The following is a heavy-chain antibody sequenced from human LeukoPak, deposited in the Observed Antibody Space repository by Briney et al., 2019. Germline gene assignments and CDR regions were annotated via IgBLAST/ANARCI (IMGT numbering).Heavy chain of an antibody. CDR3: ARGLDRSKTGY. D-gene: IGHD3-22*01. J-gene: IGHJ4*02. Sequence: SETLSLTCSVYSESFWGGYWRWLRQPPGKGLVWLGEISDNEGIKYSPSLKSRVTISVETSKNQFSVKLASVTAANPAVYYCARGLDRSKTGYWGQGSLVTVSS. CDR1: SESFWGGY. CDR2: ISDNEGI. V-gene: IGHV4-34*01.